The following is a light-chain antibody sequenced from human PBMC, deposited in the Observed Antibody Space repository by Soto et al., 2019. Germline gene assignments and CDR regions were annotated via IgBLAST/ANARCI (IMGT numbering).Light chain of an antibody. V-gene: IGLV2-11*01. CDR3: CSYASAYNFWV. CDR1: NSDVSGYNY. Sequence: QSVLTQPRSVSGSPGQSVTISCTGTNSDVSGYNYVSWYQQHPGKAPKVMIYDVSRRPSGVPDRFSGSKSGNTASLTISGLQAEDEADYYCCSYASAYNFWVFGGGTKVTVL. CDR2: DVS. J-gene: IGLJ3*02.